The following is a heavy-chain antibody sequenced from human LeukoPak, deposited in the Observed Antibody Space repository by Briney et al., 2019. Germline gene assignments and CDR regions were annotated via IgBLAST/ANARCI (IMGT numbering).Heavy chain of an antibody. CDR1: GGSISSDY. V-gene: IGHV4-4*07. CDR3: ARDRAILWFDY. Sequence: SETLSLTCTVSGGSISSDYWSWIRQPAGKGLEWIGRIYTSGSINYNPSLKSRVTMSIDTSKNQFSLKLSSVTAADTAVYYCARDRAILWFDYWGQGTLVIVA. CDR2: IYTSGSI. D-gene: IGHD2-21*01. J-gene: IGHJ4*02.